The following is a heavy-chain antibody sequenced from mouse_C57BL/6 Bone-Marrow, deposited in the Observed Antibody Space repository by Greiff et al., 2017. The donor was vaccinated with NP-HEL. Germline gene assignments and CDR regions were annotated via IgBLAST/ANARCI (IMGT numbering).Heavy chain of an antibody. D-gene: IGHD2-10*02. Sequence: QVQLQQPGAELVRPGSSVKLSCKASGYTFTSYWMDWVKQRPGQGLEWIGNIYPSDSETHYNQKFKDKATLTVDKSSSTAYMQLSSLTSEDSAVYYCEREGYAYFEYGGKGTTHTVSS. CDR1: GYTFTSYW. J-gene: IGHJ2*01. CDR3: EREGYAYFEY. V-gene: IGHV1-61*01. CDR2: IYPSDSET.